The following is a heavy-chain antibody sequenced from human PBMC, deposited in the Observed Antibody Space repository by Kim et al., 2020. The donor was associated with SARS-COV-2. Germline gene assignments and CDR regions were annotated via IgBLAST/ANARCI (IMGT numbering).Heavy chain of an antibody. CDR2: ISGSGGST. V-gene: IGHV3-23*01. J-gene: IGHJ4*02. D-gene: IGHD1-26*01. CDR1: GFTFSSYA. CDR3: AKGGGAPPLRYYFDY. Sequence: GGSLRLSCAASGFTFSSYAMSWVRQAPGKGLEWVSAISGSGGSTYYADSVKGRFTISRDNSKNTLYLQMNSLRAEDTAVYYCAKGGGAPPLRYYFDYWGQGTLVTVSS.